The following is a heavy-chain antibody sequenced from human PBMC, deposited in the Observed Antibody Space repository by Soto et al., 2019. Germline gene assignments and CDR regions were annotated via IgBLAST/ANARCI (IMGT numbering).Heavy chain of an antibody. CDR3: ARNEYSGYGFGVYFDY. CDR1: GGSISSYY. V-gene: IGHV4-59*01. CDR2: IYYSGST. J-gene: IGHJ4*02. D-gene: IGHD5-12*01. Sequence: SETLSLTCTVSGGSISSYYWSWIRQPPGKGLEWIGYIYYSGSTNYNPSLKSRVTISVDTSKNQFSLKLSSVTAADTAVYYCARNEYSGYGFGVYFDYWGQGTLVTVSS.